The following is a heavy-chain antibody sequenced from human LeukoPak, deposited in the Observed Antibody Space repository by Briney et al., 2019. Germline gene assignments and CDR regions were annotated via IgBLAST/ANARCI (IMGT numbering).Heavy chain of an antibody. J-gene: IGHJ4*02. D-gene: IGHD3-10*01. CDR1: GFTFSDYY. CDR3: AKGPMPRGFDY. CDR2: ISNSNGYI. V-gene: IGHV3-11*05. Sequence: GGSLRLSCAASGFTFSDYYMSWIRQATGKGLEWVSYISNSNGYIYYGDSVRGRSTISRDNSKNTLYLQMNSLRAEDTAIYYCAKGPMPRGFDYWGQGTLVTVSS.